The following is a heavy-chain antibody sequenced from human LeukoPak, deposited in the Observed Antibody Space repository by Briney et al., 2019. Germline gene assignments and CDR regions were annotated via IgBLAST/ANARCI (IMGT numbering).Heavy chain of an antibody. V-gene: IGHV3-23*01. Sequence: GGPLRLSCAASGFTFSSYAMNWVRQAPGKGLGWVSVISGSGGSTYYADSVRGRFTISRDNSKNTLDLQMNSLRAEDMAVYYCAKHSYYDSSSYYSHFDYWGQGTLVTVSS. CDR3: AKHSYYDSSSYYSHFDY. CDR1: GFTFSSYA. D-gene: IGHD3-22*01. CDR2: ISGSGGST. J-gene: IGHJ4*02.